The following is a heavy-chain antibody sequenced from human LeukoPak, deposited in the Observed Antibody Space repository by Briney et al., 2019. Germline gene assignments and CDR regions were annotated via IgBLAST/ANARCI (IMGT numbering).Heavy chain of an antibody. J-gene: IGHJ4*02. CDR1: GGTFTSYA. D-gene: IGHD3-22*01. Sequence: GASVKVSCKASGGTFTSYAISWVRQAPGQGLEWMGGIIPIFGTANYAQKFQGRVTITADESTSTAYMELSSLRSEDTAVYYCARHDYYDSSGYYYIDYWGQGTLVTVSS. CDR2: IIPIFGTA. V-gene: IGHV1-69*13. CDR3: ARHDYYDSSGYYYIDY.